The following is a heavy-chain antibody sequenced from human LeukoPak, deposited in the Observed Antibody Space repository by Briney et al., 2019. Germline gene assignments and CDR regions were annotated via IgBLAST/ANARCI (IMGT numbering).Heavy chain of an antibody. V-gene: IGHV4-59*01. CDR2: IYYSGST. J-gene: IGHJ4*02. CDR1: GGSISSYY. Sequence: PSETLSLTCTVSGGSISSYYWSWIRQPPGKGLEWIGYIYYSGSTNYNPSLKSRVTISVDTSKNQFSLKLSSVTAAAPDVDYCATPHGGNIYDYGGKGPLVTVSS. CDR3: ATPHGGNIYDY. D-gene: IGHD3-16*01.